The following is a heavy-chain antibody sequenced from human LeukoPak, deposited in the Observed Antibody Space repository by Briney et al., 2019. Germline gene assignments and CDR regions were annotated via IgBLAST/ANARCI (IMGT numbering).Heavy chain of an antibody. D-gene: IGHD3-22*01. V-gene: IGHV4-39*01. CDR1: GGSISSSSYY. CDR2: IYYSGST. CDR3: ARHDGPSVWLLLYY. J-gene: IGHJ4*02. Sequence: SSETLSLTCTVSGGSISSSSYYWGWIRQPPGKGLEWIGSIYYSGSTYYNPSLKSRVTISVDTSKNQFSLKLSSVTAADTAVYYCARHDGPSVWLLLYYWGQGTLVTVSS.